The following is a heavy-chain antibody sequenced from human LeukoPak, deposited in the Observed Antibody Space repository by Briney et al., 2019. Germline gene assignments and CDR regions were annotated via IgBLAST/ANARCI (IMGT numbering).Heavy chain of an antibody. J-gene: IGHJ6*04. CDR3: AGVRDPYGMDV. CDR1: GGSFSDYY. CDR2: IHHRGST. V-gene: IGHV4-34*01. Sequence: SETLSLTCAVYGGSFSDYYWSWIRQPPGKGLEWIGEIHHRGSTKYNPSLKSRGTISVDTSKNQFSLKLSSVTAADTAVYYCAGVRDPYGMDVWDKGTTVTVSS.